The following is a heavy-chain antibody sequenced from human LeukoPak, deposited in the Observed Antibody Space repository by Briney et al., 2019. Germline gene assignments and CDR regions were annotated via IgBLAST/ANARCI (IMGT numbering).Heavy chain of an antibody. J-gene: IGHJ6*02. CDR1: GFSFSSYA. V-gene: IGHV3-64D*06. Sequence: GLSLRLSCSASGFSFSSYAMHWVRQAPGKGLEYVSAISSNGGTTYYADSVKGRFIISRDNSKNTLYLQMSSLRAEDTAVYYCVKPVAATLFNGMDVWGQGTTVTVSS. CDR2: ISSNGGTT. CDR3: VKPVAATLFNGMDV. D-gene: IGHD2-15*01.